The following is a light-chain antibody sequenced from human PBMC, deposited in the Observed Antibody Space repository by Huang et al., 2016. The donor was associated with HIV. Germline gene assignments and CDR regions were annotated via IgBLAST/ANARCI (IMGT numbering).Light chain of an antibody. V-gene: IGKV3-15*01. Sequence: EIMMTQSPDTLSVSPGERATLSCRASQNIIYNLAWYQQSPGQAPSRLIYGTSTRASGISGRFSGSGSGTEFTLTISSLQSDDLGVYYCQQYHAWPPVTFGQGTKVEI. J-gene: IGKJ1*01. CDR1: QNIIYN. CDR3: QQYHAWPPVT. CDR2: GTS.